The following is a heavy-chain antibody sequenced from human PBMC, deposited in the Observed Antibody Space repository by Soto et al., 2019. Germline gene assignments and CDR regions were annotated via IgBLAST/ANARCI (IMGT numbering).Heavy chain of an antibody. J-gene: IGHJ5*02. D-gene: IGHD5-18*01. CDR2: ISAYNGNT. CDR3: ARDLGHSYANEDWFDP. Sequence: LVKVSCKASGYTFTSYGISWVRQAPGQGLEWMGWISAYNGNTNYAQKLQGRVTMTTDTSTSTAYMELRSLRSDDTAVYYCARDLGHSYANEDWFDPWGQGTLVTVSS. CDR1: GYTFTSYG. V-gene: IGHV1-18*01.